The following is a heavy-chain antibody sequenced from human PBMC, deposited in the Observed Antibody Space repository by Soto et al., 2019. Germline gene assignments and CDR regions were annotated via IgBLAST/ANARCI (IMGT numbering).Heavy chain of an antibody. CDR2: ISSSTSTI. CDR3: ARKGAYDGSGSYPDAFDI. D-gene: IGHD3-10*01. J-gene: IGHJ3*02. Sequence: EVQLVESGGGLVQPGGSLRLSCAASGFTFSSYSMNWVRQAPGEGPEWVSYISSSTSTISYEDSVRGRFTISRDNATNSLYLQMNGLRVEDTAVYYCARKGAYDGSGSYPDAFDIWGHGTMVTVSS. CDR1: GFTFSSYS. V-gene: IGHV3-48*01.